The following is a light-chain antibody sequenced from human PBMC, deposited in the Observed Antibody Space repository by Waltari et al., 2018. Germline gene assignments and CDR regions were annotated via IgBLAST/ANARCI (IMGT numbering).Light chain of an antibody. Sequence: QPALTQPRSVSGSPGQSVTISCTGTSSDVGYYNYLPWYQQQPGKAPKVIIYDVNERPSGVPDRFSGSKSGNTASLTISGLQAEDEADYYCCSYAGNYLRVFGGGTKLTVL. CDR1: SSDVGYYNY. CDR2: DVN. CDR3: CSYAGNYLRV. J-gene: IGLJ2*01. V-gene: IGLV2-11*01.